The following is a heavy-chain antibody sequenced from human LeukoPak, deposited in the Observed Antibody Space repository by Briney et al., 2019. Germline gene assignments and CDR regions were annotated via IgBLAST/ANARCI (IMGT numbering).Heavy chain of an antibody. D-gene: IGHD6-13*01. Sequence: GASVKVSCKASGYTFTGYYMHWVRQAPGQGLEWMGWINPNSGGTNYAQKFQGRVTMTRDTSTNTAYMELSRLRSDDTAVYYCARVDRPYSSGWYGTLHIWGQGTLITVSS. CDR3: ARVDRPYSSGWYGTLHI. CDR2: INPNSGGT. J-gene: IGHJ3*02. V-gene: IGHV1-2*02. CDR1: GYTFTGYY.